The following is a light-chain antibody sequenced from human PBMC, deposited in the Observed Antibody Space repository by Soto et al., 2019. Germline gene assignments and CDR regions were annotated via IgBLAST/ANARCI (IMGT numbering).Light chain of an antibody. CDR1: QSVSSY. V-gene: IGKV3-11*01. CDR3: QQRINWPIIFT. CDR2: DSS. J-gene: IGKJ3*01. Sequence: EIVLTQSPATLSLSPGERATLSCRASQSVSSYLAWYQQKPGQAPRLLIYDSSNRATGIPARFSGSGSGTDFALPISSLEPEDFAVDYCQQRINWPIIFTFVPGTKVDIK.